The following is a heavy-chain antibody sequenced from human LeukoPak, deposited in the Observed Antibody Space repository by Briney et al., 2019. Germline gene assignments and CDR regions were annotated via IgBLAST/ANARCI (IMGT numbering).Heavy chain of an antibody. D-gene: IGHD4-23*01. CDR2: IYYSGST. Sequence: PAETLSLTCTVSGVTISSHYMTWIRQPPGKGLEWIGYIYYSGSTDYNPSLKSRVTISVDTSKRQFSLKLSSVTAADTAVYFCARETAVVTPGRSDVFDIWGQGTMVTVSS. V-gene: IGHV4-59*11. CDR3: ARETAVVTPGRSDVFDI. J-gene: IGHJ3*02. CDR1: GVTISSHY.